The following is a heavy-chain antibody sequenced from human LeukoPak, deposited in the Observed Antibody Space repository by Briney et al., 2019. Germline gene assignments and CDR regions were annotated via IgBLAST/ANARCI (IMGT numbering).Heavy chain of an antibody. CDR3: ARDNRQLLWFGESFY. V-gene: IGHV3-30*03. J-gene: IGHJ4*02. CDR2: ISYDGRNT. CDR1: GLTFSTFG. Sequence: GGSLRLSCAASGLTFSTFGMHWVRQAPGKGLEWVAVISYDGRNTYYADSVKGRFTISRDNSKNTLYLQMNSLRAEDTAVYYCARDNRQLLWFGESFYWGQGTLVTVSS. D-gene: IGHD3-10*01.